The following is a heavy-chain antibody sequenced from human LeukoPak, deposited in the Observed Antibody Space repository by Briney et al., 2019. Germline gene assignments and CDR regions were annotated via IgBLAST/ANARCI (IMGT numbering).Heavy chain of an antibody. CDR1: GYTLTELS. D-gene: IGHD5-12*01. CDR2: FDPEDGET. Sequence: ASVKVSCKVSGYTLTELSMHWVRQAPGKGLEWMGGFDPEDGETIYAQKFQGRVTMTEDTSTDTAYMELSSLRSEDTAVYYCATDRGIVATKDAFDIWGQGTMVTVSS. V-gene: IGHV1-24*01. J-gene: IGHJ3*02. CDR3: ATDRGIVATKDAFDI.